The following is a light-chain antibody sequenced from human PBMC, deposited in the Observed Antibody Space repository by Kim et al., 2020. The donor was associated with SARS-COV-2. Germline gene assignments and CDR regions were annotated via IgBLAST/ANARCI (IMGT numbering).Light chain of an antibody. CDR3: QQYNDWPPIT. Sequence: SPGETATLSCRASQSVSNNLAWYQHKPGQAPRLLIYSSSTRATGIPARFSGSGSGTEFTLTISSLQSEDSAAYFCQQYNDWPPITFGQGTRLEIK. V-gene: IGKV3-15*01. CDR1: QSVSNN. J-gene: IGKJ5*01. CDR2: SSS.